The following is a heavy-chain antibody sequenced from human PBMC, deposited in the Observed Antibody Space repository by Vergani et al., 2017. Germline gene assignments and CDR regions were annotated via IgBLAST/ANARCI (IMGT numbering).Heavy chain of an antibody. CDR2: ISSSDSAI. D-gene: IGHD2-15*01. Sequence: QVQLVESGGGLVKPGGSLRLSCGASGFTFTDYYMTWIRQAPGKGLEWLSYISSSDSAIYYADSVKGRFTISRDNAKSSLYLQMNSLRVEDTAVYYCARNRGYCRGHSCVGNLVGSAFYGMDVWGQGTTVTVS. J-gene: IGHJ6*02. V-gene: IGHV3-11*04. CDR1: GFTFTDYY. CDR3: ARNRGYCRGHSCVGNLVGSAFYGMDV.